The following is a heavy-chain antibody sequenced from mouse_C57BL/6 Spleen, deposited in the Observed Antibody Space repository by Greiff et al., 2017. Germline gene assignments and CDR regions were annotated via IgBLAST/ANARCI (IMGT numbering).Heavy chain of an antibody. Sequence: VQLQQSGAELVRPGASVKLSCTASGFNIKDDYMHWVKQRPEQGLEWIGWIDPENGDTEYASKFQGKATITADTSSNTAYLQLSSLTSEATAVYYCTTYYGSWFAYWGQGTLVTVSA. CDR1: GFNIKDDY. J-gene: IGHJ3*01. V-gene: IGHV14-4*01. D-gene: IGHD1-1*01. CDR2: IDPENGDT. CDR3: TTYYGSWFAY.